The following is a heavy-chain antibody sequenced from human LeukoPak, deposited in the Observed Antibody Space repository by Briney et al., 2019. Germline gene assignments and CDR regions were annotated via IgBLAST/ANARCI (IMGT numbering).Heavy chain of an antibody. J-gene: IGHJ6*02. CDR3: ARDVEYSYGYEYYYYGMDV. Sequence: GGSLRLSCAASGFTFSSYWMSWVRQAPGKGLEWVANIRQDGNEKYYVDSVKGRFTISRDNAKNSLYLQMNSLRAEDTAVYYCARDVEYSYGYEYYYYGMDVWGQGTTVTVSS. V-gene: IGHV3-7*01. CDR1: GFTFSSYW. D-gene: IGHD5-18*01. CDR2: IRQDGNEK.